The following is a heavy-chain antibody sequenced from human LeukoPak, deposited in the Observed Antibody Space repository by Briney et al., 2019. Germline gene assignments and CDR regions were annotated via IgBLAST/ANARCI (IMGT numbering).Heavy chain of an antibody. J-gene: IGHJ4*02. D-gene: IGHD3-22*01. CDR1: GYTFSAYY. V-gene: IGHV1-2*02. CDR3: ARPRIESGGYYYGH. Sequence: GASVKVPCKASGYTFSAYYIHWVRQAPGQGLEWVGWINPTNGATTYAEKFQGRVTMTTDTSTNTVYMELRWLTSDDTAVYFCARPRIESGGYYYGHWGQGTLVTVSS. CDR2: INPTNGAT.